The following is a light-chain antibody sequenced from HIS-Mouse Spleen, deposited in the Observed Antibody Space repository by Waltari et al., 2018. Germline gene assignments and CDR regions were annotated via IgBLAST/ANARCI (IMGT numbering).Light chain of an antibody. CDR3: YSTDSSGNHRV. CDR2: EDS. V-gene: IGLV3-10*01. J-gene: IGLJ2*01. CDR1: ALPKQY. Sequence: SYELTQPPSVSVSPGQTASITCPGDALPKQYAYWYQQKSGQAPVLVIYEDSKRPSGIPERFSGSSSGTMATLTISGAQVEDEADYYCYSTDSSGNHRVFGGGTKLTVL.